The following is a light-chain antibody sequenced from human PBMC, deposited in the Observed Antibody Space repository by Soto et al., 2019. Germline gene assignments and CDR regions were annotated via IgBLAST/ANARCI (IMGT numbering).Light chain of an antibody. V-gene: IGKV3-20*01. CDR3: QQYGTSEII. CDR1: QSLANSF. J-gene: IGKJ5*01. CDR2: DTS. Sequence: IVLTQSPGTLSLSPGERATLSCMASQSLANSFIAWYQPKPGQAPRLLIYDTSSRASGIPDRFSGSGSGTDCTLTISRLETEDVAVFYCQQYGTSEIIFGQGTRLEIK.